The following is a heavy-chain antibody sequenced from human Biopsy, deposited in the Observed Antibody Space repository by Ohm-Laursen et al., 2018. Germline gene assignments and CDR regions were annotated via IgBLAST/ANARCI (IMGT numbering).Heavy chain of an antibody. CDR1: GYTLTELS. CDR3: AADINVWNVNY. J-gene: IGHJ4*02. CDR2: FAPENGKT. V-gene: IGHV1-24*01. D-gene: IGHD1-1*01. Sequence: ASVKVSCKFSGYTLTELSMHWVRQAPGRGLEWMGGFAPENGKTIYAQKFQGRVTLTEDTSTDTAYMELSSLRSEDTAVYYCAADINVWNVNYWGQGTQVTVSS.